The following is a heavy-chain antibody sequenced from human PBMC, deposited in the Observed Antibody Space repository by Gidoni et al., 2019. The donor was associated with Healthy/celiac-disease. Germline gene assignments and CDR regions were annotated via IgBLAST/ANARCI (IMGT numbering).Heavy chain of an antibody. Sequence: EVQLVESGGGLVQPGGSLRLSCAASGFTFSSYWMHWVRQAPGKGLVWVSRINSDGSSTSYADSVKGRFTISRDNAKNTLYLQMNSLRAEDTAVYYCARARITMVRAYAFDIWGQGTMVTVSS. V-gene: IGHV3-74*01. CDR2: INSDGSST. J-gene: IGHJ3*02. CDR1: GFTFSSYW. D-gene: IGHD3-10*01. CDR3: ARARITMVRAYAFDI.